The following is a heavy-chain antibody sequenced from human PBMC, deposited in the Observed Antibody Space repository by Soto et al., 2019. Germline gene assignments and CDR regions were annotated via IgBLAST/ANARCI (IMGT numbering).Heavy chain of an antibody. CDR3: ARETYYYDSSGYYLRGYFDY. J-gene: IGHJ4*02. D-gene: IGHD3-22*01. CDR2: IWYDGSNK. CDR1: GFTFSSYG. V-gene: IGHV3-33*01. Sequence: LRLSCAASGFTFSSYGMHWVRQAPGKGLEWVAVIWYDGSNKYYADSVKGRFTISRDNSKNTLYLQMNSLRAEDTAVYYCARETYYYDSSGYYLRGYFDYWGQGTLVTVSS.